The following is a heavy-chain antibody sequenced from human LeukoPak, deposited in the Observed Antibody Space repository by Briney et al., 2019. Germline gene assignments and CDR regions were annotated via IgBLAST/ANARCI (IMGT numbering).Heavy chain of an antibody. CDR1: GGSISSYY. J-gene: IGHJ6*02. Sequence: SETLSLTCTVSGGSISSYYWSWIRQPAGKRLEWIGRIYTSGSTNYNPSLKSRVTMSVDTSKNQFSLKLSSVTAADTAVYYCARESIAVAGTLGYYYYYGMDVWGQGTTVTVSS. V-gene: IGHV4-4*07. D-gene: IGHD6-19*01. CDR3: ARESIAVAGTLGYYYYYGMDV. CDR2: IYTSGST.